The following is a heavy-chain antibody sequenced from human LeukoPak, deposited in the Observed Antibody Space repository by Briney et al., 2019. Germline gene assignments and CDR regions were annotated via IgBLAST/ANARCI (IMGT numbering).Heavy chain of an antibody. CDR2: ISSSGSTI. J-gene: IGHJ4*02. Sequence: PGGSLRLFCAASGFSFSSHSMNWVRQAPGKGPEWISYISSSGSTIYYADSVLGRFTVSRDNAENSLYLQMNSLRAEDTAVYYCARGSIAAPRGFDYWGQGTLVTVSS. D-gene: IGHD6-6*01. CDR1: GFSFSSHS. CDR3: ARGSIAAPRGFDY. V-gene: IGHV3-48*04.